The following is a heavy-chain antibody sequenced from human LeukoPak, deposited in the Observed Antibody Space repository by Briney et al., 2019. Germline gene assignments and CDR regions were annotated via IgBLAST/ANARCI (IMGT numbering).Heavy chain of an antibody. CDR3: ARVSWSSSSDY. CDR2: INPNSGGT. J-gene: IGHJ4*02. CDR1: GYTFTGYY. D-gene: IGHD6-6*01. Sequence: ASVKVSCKASGYTFTGYYMHWVRQAPGQGLEWMGWINPNSGGTNYAQKFQGGVTMTRDTSISTAYMELNRLRSDDTAVYYCARVSWSSSSDYWGQGTLVTVSS. V-gene: IGHV1-2*02.